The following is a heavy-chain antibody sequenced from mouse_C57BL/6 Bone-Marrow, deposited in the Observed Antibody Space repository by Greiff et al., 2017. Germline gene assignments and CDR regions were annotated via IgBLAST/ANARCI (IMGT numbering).Heavy chain of an antibody. CDR1: GFNIKDDY. D-gene: IGHD1-1*01. J-gene: IGHJ1*03. Sequence: EVQLQQSGAELVRPGASVKLSCTASGFNIKDDYMHWVKQRPEQGLEWIGWIDPENGDTEYASKFQGKATITADTSSNTAYLQLSSLTSEDTAVYYCTTKATGYFDVWGTGTTVTVSS. CDR3: TTKATGYFDV. V-gene: IGHV14-4*01. CDR2: IDPENGDT.